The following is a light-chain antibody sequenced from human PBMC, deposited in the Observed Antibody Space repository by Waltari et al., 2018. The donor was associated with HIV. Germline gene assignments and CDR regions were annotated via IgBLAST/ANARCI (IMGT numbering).Light chain of an antibody. CDR2: VGTGGIVG. Sequence: QPVLTQPPSASASLGASVTLNCTLSSGYSNSNVDSYQPRHGTGPRFVIRVGTGGIVGSKGDGIPDRFSVLGSGLNRYLTIKNIQEEDESDYHCGADLGSGSNFVYVFGTGTKVTVL. J-gene: IGLJ1*01. V-gene: IGLV9-49*01. CDR1: SGYSNSN. CDR3: GADLGSGSNFVYV.